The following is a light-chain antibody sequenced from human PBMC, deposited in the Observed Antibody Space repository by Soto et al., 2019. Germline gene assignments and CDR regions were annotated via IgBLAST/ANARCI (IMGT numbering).Light chain of an antibody. CDR1: QSISSTY. J-gene: IGKJ1*01. Sequence: EIVLTQSPGTLSLSPGERATLSCRASQSISSTYLAWYRQKPGQAPRLLIYAASSRATGIPDRFSGSGSGTDFTLTISRLEPEDFALYYCQQYYASSWTFGQGTRVEIK. CDR2: AAS. CDR3: QQYYASSWT. V-gene: IGKV3-20*01.